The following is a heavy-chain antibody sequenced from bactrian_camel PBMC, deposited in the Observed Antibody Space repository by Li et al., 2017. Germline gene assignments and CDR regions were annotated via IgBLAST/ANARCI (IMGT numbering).Heavy chain of an antibody. CDR1: GGSFSGKC. V-gene: IGHV3S53*01. CDR2: FIGHGTT. J-gene: IGHJ4*01. CDR3: AEGRGSRGEHCYSLNY. D-gene: IGHD6*01. Sequence: VQLVESGGGSVQAGDSLRLSCVVSGGSFSGKCMAWFRQAPGKEREGVAVFIGHGTTYYGDFVKGRFTISLDNAKSTVYLQMNNLQPEDTATYYRAEGRGSRGEHCYSLNYWGQGTQVTV.